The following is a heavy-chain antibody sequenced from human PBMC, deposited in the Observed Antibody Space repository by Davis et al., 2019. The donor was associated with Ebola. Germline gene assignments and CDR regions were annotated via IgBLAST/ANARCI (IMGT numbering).Heavy chain of an antibody. CDR1: GFTFSSYS. J-gene: IGHJ4*02. CDR2: ISSGSSYI. Sequence: GGSLRLSCAASGFTFSSYSMNWVRQAPGKGLEWVSSISSGSSYIYYADSVKGRFTISRDNAKNSLYLQMNSLRAEDTAVYYCATAMVQGVISMVDYWGQGTLVTVSS. V-gene: IGHV3-21*01. D-gene: IGHD3-10*01. CDR3: ATAMVQGVISMVDY.